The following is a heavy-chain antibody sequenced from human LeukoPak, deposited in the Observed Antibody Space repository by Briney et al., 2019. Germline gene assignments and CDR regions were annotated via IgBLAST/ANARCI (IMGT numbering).Heavy chain of an antibody. CDR1: GGSISSYY. CDR3: ARSITMVRGVLGYFDY. Sequence: SETLSLTCTVSGGSISSYYWNWIRQPPGKGLEWIGFIYYSGSTNYNPSLKSRVIISVDTSKNQFSLKLSSVTAADTAVYYCARSITMVRGVLGYFDYWGQGTLATVSS. CDR2: IYYSGST. V-gene: IGHV4-59*01. J-gene: IGHJ4*02. D-gene: IGHD3-10*01.